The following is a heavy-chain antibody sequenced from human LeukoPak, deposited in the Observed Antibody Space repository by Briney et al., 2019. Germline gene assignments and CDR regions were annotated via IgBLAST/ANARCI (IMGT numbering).Heavy chain of an antibody. Sequence: SETLSLTCTVSGGSISNYYWSWIRQPAGKGLEWIEHIYTSASTNYNPSLRSRVTMSLDTSKNQFSLELNSVTAADTAAYYCARVDTSGWHYFDDWGQGTLVTVSS. CDR3: ARVDTSGWHYFDD. D-gene: IGHD6-19*01. J-gene: IGHJ4*02. V-gene: IGHV4-4*07. CDR2: IYTSAST. CDR1: GGSISNYY.